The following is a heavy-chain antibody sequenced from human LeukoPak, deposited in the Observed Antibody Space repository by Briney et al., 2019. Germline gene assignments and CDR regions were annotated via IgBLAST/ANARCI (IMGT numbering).Heavy chain of an antibody. V-gene: IGHV4-39*01. CDR1: GGSISSSSYY. CDR2: IYYSGST. J-gene: IGHJ4*02. Sequence: SETLSLACTVSGGSISSSSYYWGWIRQPPGKGLEWIGSIYYSGSTYYNPSLKSRVTISVDTSKNQFSLKLSSVTAADTAVYYCASEEYYYDSSGYGGFDYWGQGTLVTVSS. CDR3: ASEEYYYDSSGYGGFDY. D-gene: IGHD3-22*01.